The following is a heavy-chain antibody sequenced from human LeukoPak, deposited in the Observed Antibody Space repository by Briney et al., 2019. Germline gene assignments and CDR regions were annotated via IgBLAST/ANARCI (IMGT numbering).Heavy chain of an antibody. D-gene: IGHD3-3*01. Sequence: ASVKVSCKASGYTFTSYYMHWVRQAPGQGLEWMGIINPSGGSTSYAQKFQGRVTMTRDTSTSTVYMELSSLRSEDTAVYYCARDRRMANFWSGRRYYYMDVWGKGTTVTVSS. CDR3: ARDRRMANFWSGRRYYYMDV. V-gene: IGHV1-46*01. J-gene: IGHJ6*03. CDR1: GYTFTSYY. CDR2: INPSGGST.